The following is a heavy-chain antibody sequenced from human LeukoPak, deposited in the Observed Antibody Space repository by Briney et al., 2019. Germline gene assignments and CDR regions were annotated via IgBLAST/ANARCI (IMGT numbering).Heavy chain of an antibody. V-gene: IGHV4-4*07. CDR1: GGSISSYY. Sequence: SETLSLTCTVSGGSISSYYWSWIRQPAGKGLEWIGRIYTSGSTNYNPSLKSRVTMSVDTSKNQFSLKLSSVTAADTAVYYRARDGRLTANYGMDVWGQGTTVTVSS. CDR3: ARDGRLTANYGMDV. J-gene: IGHJ6*02. CDR2: IYTSGST. D-gene: IGHD1-26*01.